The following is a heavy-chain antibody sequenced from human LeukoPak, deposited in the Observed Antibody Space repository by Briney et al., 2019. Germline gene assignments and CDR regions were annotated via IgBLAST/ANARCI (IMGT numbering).Heavy chain of an antibody. J-gene: IGHJ3*02. Sequence: ASVKVSCKASGYTFTSYYMHWVRQAPGQGLDWMGIINPRGGATTYTQKFQGRITMTTDTSTSAVYMELSSLRSDDTAVYYCARDSGSSPDDAFDIWGQGTMVTVSS. CDR1: GYTFTSYY. CDR2: INPRGGAT. CDR3: ARDSGSSPDDAFDI. D-gene: IGHD1-26*01. V-gene: IGHV1-46*01.